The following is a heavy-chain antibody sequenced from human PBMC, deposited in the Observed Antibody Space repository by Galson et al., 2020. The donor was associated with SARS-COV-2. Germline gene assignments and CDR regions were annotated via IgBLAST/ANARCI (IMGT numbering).Heavy chain of an antibody. J-gene: IGHJ4*02. D-gene: IGHD3-3*01. V-gene: IGHV4-38-2*02. CDR1: GFSINSDYC. Sequence: SETLSLTCTVSGFSINSDYCWAWIRQSQGKGLEWIGSINRSGTTYYNPSLQSRISMSLDTAKNQFSLNLNSVTAADTAVYFCARDARILRFLQWSTPHFDSWGQGTLVTVSS. CDR2: INRSGTT. CDR3: ARDARILRFLQWSTPHFDS.